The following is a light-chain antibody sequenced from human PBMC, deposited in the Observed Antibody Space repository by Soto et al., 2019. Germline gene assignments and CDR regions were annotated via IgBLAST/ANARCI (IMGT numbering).Light chain of an antibody. CDR1: QSVNSN. CDR2: GTS. J-gene: IGKJ1*01. CDR3: QQYNDWPRT. Sequence: EIVMTQSPATLSVSPGERATLFCRASQSVNSNLAWYQQKPGQAPRLLIYGTSTRATGIPARFSGSGSGTEFTLTISSLQSEDFAVYCCQQYNDWPRTFGPGTKVDIK. V-gene: IGKV3-15*01.